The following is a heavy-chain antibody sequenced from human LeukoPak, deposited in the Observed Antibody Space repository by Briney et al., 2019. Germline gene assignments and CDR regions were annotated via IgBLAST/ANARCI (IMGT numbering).Heavy chain of an antibody. CDR2: IYYSGST. D-gene: IGHD6-13*01. Sequence: SETLSLTCTVSGGSISSYYWSWIRQPPGKGLEWIGYIYYSGSTNYNPSLKSRVTISVDTSKNQFSLRLSSMTAADTAVYYCARPVGIAADDNWFDPWGQGTLVTVSS. J-gene: IGHJ5*02. CDR1: GGSISSYY. V-gene: IGHV4-59*01. CDR3: ARPVGIAADDNWFDP.